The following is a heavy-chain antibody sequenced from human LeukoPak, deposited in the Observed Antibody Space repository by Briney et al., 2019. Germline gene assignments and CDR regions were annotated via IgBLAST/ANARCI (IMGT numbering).Heavy chain of an antibody. Sequence: PGGSLRLSCAASGFTFSSYWMSWVRQAPGKGLEWVANIKQDGSEKYYVDSVKGRFTISRDNAKNSLYLQMNSLRAEDTAVYYCARDQNFGYGDYGLPDYWGQGTLVTVSS. V-gene: IGHV3-7*01. J-gene: IGHJ4*02. D-gene: IGHD4-17*01. CDR2: IKQDGSEK. CDR1: GFTFSSYW. CDR3: ARDQNFGYGDYGLPDY.